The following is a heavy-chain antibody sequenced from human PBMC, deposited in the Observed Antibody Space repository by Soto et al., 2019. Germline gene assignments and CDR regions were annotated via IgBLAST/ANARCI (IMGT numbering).Heavy chain of an antibody. CDR3: ARRYRYSSSWPPDAYYYYYYMDV. V-gene: IGHV4-61*08. J-gene: IGHJ6*03. D-gene: IGHD6-13*01. CDR2: IYYSGST. Sequence: TSETLSLTCTVSGGSISSGGYYWSWIRQHPGKGLEWIGYIYYSGSTNYNPSLKSRVTISVDTSKNQFSLKLSSVTAADTAVYYCARRYRYSSSWPPDAYYYYYYMDVWGKGTTVTVSS. CDR1: GGSISSGGYY.